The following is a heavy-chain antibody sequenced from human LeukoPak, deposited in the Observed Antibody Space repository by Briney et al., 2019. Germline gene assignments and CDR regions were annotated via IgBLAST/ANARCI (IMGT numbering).Heavy chain of an antibody. CDR1: GFSFSTYW. V-gene: IGHV3-7*05. D-gene: IGHD2-21*02. J-gene: IGHJ4*02. CDR3: ARGDIWAFQY. Sequence: GGSLRLTCAASGFSFSTYWLSWVRQAPGKGLEWVANIKPDGSEKYYVDSVKGRFTFSRDNTKNSLYLQMTSLRAEDTAVYCRARGDIWAFQYWGQGILVTVSS. CDR2: IKPDGSEK.